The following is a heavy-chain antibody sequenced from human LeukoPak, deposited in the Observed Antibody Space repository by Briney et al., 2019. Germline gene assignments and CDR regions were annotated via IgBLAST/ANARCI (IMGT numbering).Heavy chain of an antibody. J-gene: IGHJ6*03. V-gene: IGHV3-21*01. Sequence: GGSLRLSCAASGFTFSSYSMNWVRQAPGKGLEWVSSISSSSSYIYYADPVKGRFTISRDNAKNSLYLQMNSLRAEDTAVYYCARVSVHGVYYYMDVWGKGTTVTVSS. CDR1: GFTFSSYS. D-gene: IGHD1-1*01. CDR2: ISSSSSYI. CDR3: ARVSVHGVYYYMDV.